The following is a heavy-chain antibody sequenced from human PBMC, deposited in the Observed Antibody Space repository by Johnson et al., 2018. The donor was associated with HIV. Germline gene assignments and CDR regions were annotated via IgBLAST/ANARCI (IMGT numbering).Heavy chain of an antibody. J-gene: IGHJ3*02. V-gene: IGHV3-30-3*01. CDR1: GFTFSSYA. D-gene: IGHD2-21*01. Sequence: QVQLVESGGGVVQPGRSLRLSCAASGFTFSSYAMHWVRQAPGKGLEWVAVISYDGNNTYYADSVKGRFTISRDNSRNTLYLQMNTLRTEDTALYYCAKVGRIVVAIGNDAFDIWGQGTMVTVSS. CDR3: AKVGRIVVAIGNDAFDI. CDR2: ISYDGNNT.